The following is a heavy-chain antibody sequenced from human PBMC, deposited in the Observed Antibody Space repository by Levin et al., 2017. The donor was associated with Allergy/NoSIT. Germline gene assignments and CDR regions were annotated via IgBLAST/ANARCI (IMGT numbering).Heavy chain of an antibody. CDR2: ISGSGGST. D-gene: IGHD3-3*01. V-gene: IGHV3-23*01. CDR3: AKVGGVASFDP. CDR1: GFTFSSYA. Sequence: GESLKISCAASGFTFSSYAMSWVRQAPGKGLEWVSAISGSGGSTYYADSVKGRFTISRDNSKNTLYLQMNSLRAEDTAVYYCAKVGGVASFDPWGQGTLVTVSS. J-gene: IGHJ5*02.